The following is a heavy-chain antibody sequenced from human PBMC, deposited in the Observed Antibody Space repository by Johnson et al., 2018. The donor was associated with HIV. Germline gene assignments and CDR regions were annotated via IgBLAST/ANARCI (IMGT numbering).Heavy chain of an antibody. V-gene: IGHV3-66*01. CDR2: IYSGGST. J-gene: IGHJ3*02. D-gene: IGHD1-26*01. CDR1: GFTVRSNY. CDR3: AKVGIEGPTSLLRAFEM. Sequence: VQLVESGGGLVQPGGSLRLSCAASGFTVRSNYMSWVRQAPGKGLEWVSVIYSGGSTYYADSVKGRFTISRDNSKNTLYLQMNSLRAEDTAVFYCAKVGIEGPTSLLRAFEMWGQGTMVTVSS.